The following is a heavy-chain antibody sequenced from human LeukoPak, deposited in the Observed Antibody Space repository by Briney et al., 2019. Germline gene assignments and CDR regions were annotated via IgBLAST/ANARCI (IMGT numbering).Heavy chain of an antibody. CDR1: GFTFSSYE. CDR2: ISSSGSTI. J-gene: IGHJ4*02. CDR3: ARDNGSGSPDY. Sequence: GGSLRLSCAASGFTFSSYEMNWVRQAPGKGLEWVSYISSSGSTIYYADSVKGRFTTSRDNAKNSLYLQMNSLRAEDTAVYYCARDNGSGSPDYWGQGTLVTVSS. V-gene: IGHV3-48*03. D-gene: IGHD3-10*01.